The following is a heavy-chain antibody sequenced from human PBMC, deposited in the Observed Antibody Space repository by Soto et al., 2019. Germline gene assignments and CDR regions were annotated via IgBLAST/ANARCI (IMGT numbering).Heavy chain of an antibody. D-gene: IGHD6-19*01. CDR2: VSHDGINT. CDR1: GFTFSDYA. Sequence: VQLVESGGGVVQPGRSLRLSCAASGFTFSDYAMHWVRQAPGKGLEWVAVVSHDGINTHYADPVKGRFTLSRDSSKNTVSREMTSLRAEDTAVYYCAKGGRQWLVTSDFNYWGQGALVTVSS. CDR3: AKGGRQWLVTSDFNY. J-gene: IGHJ4*02. V-gene: IGHV3-30*18.